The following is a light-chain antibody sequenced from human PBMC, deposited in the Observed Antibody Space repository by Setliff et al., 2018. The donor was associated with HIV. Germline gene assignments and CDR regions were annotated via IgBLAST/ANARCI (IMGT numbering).Light chain of an antibody. J-gene: IGKJ1*01. CDR2: DAS. Sequence: EIVMTQSPATLSVSPGERATLSCRASQSVSSNLAWYQQKPGQAPRLLIYDASTRATGIPARFSGSGSGTEFTLTISSPQSEDFAVYYCQQYNKWPRTFGQGTKVDIK. V-gene: IGKV3-15*01. CDR3: QQYNKWPRT. CDR1: QSVSSN.